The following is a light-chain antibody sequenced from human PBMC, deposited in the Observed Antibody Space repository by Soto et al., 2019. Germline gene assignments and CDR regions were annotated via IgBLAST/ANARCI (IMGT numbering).Light chain of an antibody. J-gene: IGKJ1*01. CDR2: AAS. CDR1: QSISSY. Sequence: DIQMTQFPSSLSASVGDRVTITCRASQSISSYLNWYQQKPGKAPKLLIYAASSLQSGVPSRFSGSGSGTDFTLTISSLQPEDFATYYCQQSYSTHWTFGQGTKVDIK. CDR3: QQSYSTHWT. V-gene: IGKV1-39*01.